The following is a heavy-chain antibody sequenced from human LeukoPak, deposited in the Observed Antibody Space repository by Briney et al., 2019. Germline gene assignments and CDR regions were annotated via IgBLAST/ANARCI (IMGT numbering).Heavy chain of an antibody. J-gene: IGHJ5*02. CDR2: IGTAGDT. CDR1: GFTFSSYD. CDR3: AKTYYYGSGSYPNWFDP. V-gene: IGHV3-13*01. D-gene: IGHD3-10*01. Sequence: GGSLRLSCAASGFTFSSYDMHWVRQATGKGLEWVSAIGTAGDTYYADSVKGRFTISRDNSKNTLYLQMNSLRAEDTAVYYCAKTYYYGSGSYPNWFDPWGQGTLVTVSS.